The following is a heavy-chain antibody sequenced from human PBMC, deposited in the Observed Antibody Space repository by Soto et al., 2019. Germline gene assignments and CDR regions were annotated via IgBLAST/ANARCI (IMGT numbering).Heavy chain of an antibody. CDR2: VSSSGTT. J-gene: IGHJ4*02. CDR3: ERVGHRNVYSGSDY. V-gene: IGHV4-59*01. D-gene: IGHD2-15*01. Sequence: QVQLQASGPGLVKPSETLSLICTVSGGSIRDSYWPWIRQPPGKGLEWIGYVSSSGTTKYSPSLNSRDTMSVDTSKNQFSLKVNSVTTAETAVYYCERVGHRNVYSGSDYWGQGILVTVSS. CDR1: GGSIRDSY.